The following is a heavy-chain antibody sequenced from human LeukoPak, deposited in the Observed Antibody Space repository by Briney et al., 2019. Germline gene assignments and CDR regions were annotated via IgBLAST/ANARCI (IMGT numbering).Heavy chain of an antibody. CDR3: ARHLSWARGLWWLGASAFDI. CDR1: GGSFSDYS. D-gene: IGHD2-21*01. Sequence: KPSETLSLTCVVYGGSFSDYSWSWIRQPPGKGLEWIGEINHSGSTNYNPSLKSRVTISVDTSKNQFSLKLSSVTAADTAVYYCARHLSWARGLWWLGASAFDIWGQGTMVTVSS. J-gene: IGHJ3*02. CDR2: INHSGST. V-gene: IGHV4-34*01.